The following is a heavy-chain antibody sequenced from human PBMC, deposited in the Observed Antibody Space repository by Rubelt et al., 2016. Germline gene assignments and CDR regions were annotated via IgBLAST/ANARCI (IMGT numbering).Heavy chain of an antibody. CDR2: IIPIFGTA. J-gene: IGHJ4*02. V-gene: IGHV1-69*01. Sequence: QVQLVQSGAEVKKPGSSVMVSCKASGGTFRSYAISWVRQAPGQGLEWMGGIIPIFGTATYAQKFQGRVTIIADESTSTSYMELSSLRSEDTAVYCCARRQQLGPFDYWGLGTLVTVSS. CDR3: ARRQQLGPFDY. D-gene: IGHD6-13*01. CDR1: GGTFRSYA.